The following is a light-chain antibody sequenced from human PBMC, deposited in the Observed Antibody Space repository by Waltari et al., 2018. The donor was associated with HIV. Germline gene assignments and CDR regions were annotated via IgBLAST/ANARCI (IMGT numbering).Light chain of an antibody. CDR3: WAYAGSTTYVV. CDR2: GVS. Sequence: QSALTHPAPVSGSPGQSLTISCTGTSSEGGGYNLGSWYQQHPGKAPKLMIYGVSQRPSGVCNRCSGSKSGTTASLTSAGLQAEDEADYYFWAYAGSTTYVVFGGGTKLTVL. J-gene: IGLJ2*01. V-gene: IGLV2-23*02. CDR1: SSEGGGYNL.